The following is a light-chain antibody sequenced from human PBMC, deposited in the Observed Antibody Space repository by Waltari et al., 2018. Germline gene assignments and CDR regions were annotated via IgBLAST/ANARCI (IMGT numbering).Light chain of an antibody. CDR1: QSISNW. V-gene: IGKV1-5*03. J-gene: IGKJ4*01. CDR3: QQYNSYSLLT. Sequence: DIQITQTASTPSATAGDRFTITCRASQSISNWLAWYQQKPGKAPKLLIYKASTLESGVPSRFSGSGSGTEFTLTISSLQPDDFATYYCQQYNSYSLLTFGGGTKVEIK. CDR2: KAS.